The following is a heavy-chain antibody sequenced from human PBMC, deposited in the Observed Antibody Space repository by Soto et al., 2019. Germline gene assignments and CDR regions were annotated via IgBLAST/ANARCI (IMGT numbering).Heavy chain of an antibody. CDR3: ARGISIAAAGSFDY. J-gene: IGHJ4*02. Sequence: SETLSLTCAVSGGSISSSNWWSWVRQPPGKGLEWIGEIYHSGSTNYNPSLKSRVTISVDKSKNQFSLKLSSVTAADTAVYYCARGISIAAAGSFDYWGQGTLVTVSS. V-gene: IGHV4-4*02. D-gene: IGHD6-13*01. CDR2: IYHSGST. CDR1: GGSISSSNW.